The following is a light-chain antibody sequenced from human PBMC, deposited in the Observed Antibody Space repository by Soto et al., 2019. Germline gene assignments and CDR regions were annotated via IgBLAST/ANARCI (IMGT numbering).Light chain of an antibody. CDR3: QQNYSTPRT. J-gene: IGKJ2*01. CDR2: GAS. V-gene: IGKV1-39*01. Sequence: DIQMTQSPSSLFASVGDRVTITCRASQSISNYLNWYQQRPGKAPNLLIYGASNLQSGVPSRFSGSGSGTDFTLTINSLQPEDFATYYCQQNYSTPRTFGQGTKLEIK. CDR1: QSISNY.